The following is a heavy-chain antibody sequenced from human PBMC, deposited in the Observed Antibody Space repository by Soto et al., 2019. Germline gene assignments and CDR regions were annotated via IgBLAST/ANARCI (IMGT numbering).Heavy chain of an antibody. CDR1: GYSFTSYW. D-gene: IGHD6-6*01. J-gene: IGHJ6*02. CDR2: IDPSDSYT. Sequence: PGESLKISCKGSGYSFTSYWISWVRQMPGKGLEWMGRIDPSDSYTNYSPSFQGHVTISADKSISTAYLQWSSLKASDTAMYYCARQGEYSSSQSQAYYYYGMDGCGQGTTVTVSS. V-gene: IGHV5-10-1*01. CDR3: ARQGEYSSSQSQAYYYYGMDG.